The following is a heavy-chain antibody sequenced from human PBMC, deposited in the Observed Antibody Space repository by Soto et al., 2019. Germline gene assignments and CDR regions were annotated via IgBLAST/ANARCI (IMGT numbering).Heavy chain of an antibody. D-gene: IGHD4-17*01. CDR2: FDPEDGET. CDR3: ATSSRDYGGNYYSYGMDV. J-gene: IGHJ6*02. V-gene: IGHV1-24*01. CDR1: GYTLTELS. Sequence: ASVKVSCKVSGYTLTELSMHWVRQAPGKGLEWMGGFDPEDGETIYAQKFQGRVTMTEDTSTDTAYMELSSLRSEDTAVYYCATSSRDYGGNYYSYGMDVWGQGTTVTVSS.